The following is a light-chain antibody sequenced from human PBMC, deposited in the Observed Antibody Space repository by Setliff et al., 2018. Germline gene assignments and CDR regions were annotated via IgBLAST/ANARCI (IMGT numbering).Light chain of an antibody. V-gene: IGLV1-44*01. CDR2: KNN. CDR1: NSNVGSRS. Sequence: QSVLAQQPSASGTPGQRVTISCSGSNSNVGSRSVNWYQQLPGTAPKLLIYKNNQRPSGVPDRFSGSKSGTSASLAIGGLQSEDEADYYCAAWDDSLMVVVLGGGTKVTVL. J-gene: IGLJ2*01. CDR3: AAWDDSLMVVV.